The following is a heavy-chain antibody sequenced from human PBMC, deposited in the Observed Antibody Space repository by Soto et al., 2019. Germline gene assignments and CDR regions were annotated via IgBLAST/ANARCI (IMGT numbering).Heavy chain of an antibody. D-gene: IGHD4-17*01. CDR3: ARQAYGDYGPPVAFDI. Sequence: GGSLRLSCAASGFTFSDYYMSWIRQAPGKGLEWVSYISSSSSYTNYADSVKGRFTISRDNAKNSLYLQMNSLRAEDTAVYYCARQAYGDYGPPVAFDIWGQGTMVTVSS. J-gene: IGHJ3*02. CDR1: GFTFSDYY. V-gene: IGHV3-11*06. CDR2: ISSSSSYT.